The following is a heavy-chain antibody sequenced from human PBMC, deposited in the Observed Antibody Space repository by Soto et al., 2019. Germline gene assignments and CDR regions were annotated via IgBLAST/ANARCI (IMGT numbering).Heavy chain of an antibody. Sequence: QVQLVQSGAEVKKPGASVKVSCKASGYTFTSYGISWVRQAPGQGLEWMGRISAYNGNTNYAQKLQGRVTMTTDTSTSTAYMELRSLRSDDTAVYYCARDLSSSWYWGSPHPDDAFDIWGQGTMVTVSS. CDR3: ARDLSSSWYWGSPHPDDAFDI. CDR2: ISAYNGNT. J-gene: IGHJ3*02. CDR1: GYTFTSYG. V-gene: IGHV1-18*01. D-gene: IGHD6-13*01.